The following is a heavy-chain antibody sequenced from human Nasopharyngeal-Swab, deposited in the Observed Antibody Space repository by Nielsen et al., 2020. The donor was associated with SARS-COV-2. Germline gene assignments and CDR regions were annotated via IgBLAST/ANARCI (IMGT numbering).Heavy chain of an antibody. CDR2: ISGSGGST. Sequence: GESLKISCAAPGFTFSSYAMSWVRQAPGKGLEWVSAISGSGGSTYYADSVKGRFTISRDNSKNTLYLQMNSLRAEDTAVYYCAKREVGFSSSWYGTYWYFDLWGRGTLVTVSS. J-gene: IGHJ2*01. CDR1: GFTFSSYA. D-gene: IGHD6-13*01. V-gene: IGHV3-23*01. CDR3: AKREVGFSSSWYGTYWYFDL.